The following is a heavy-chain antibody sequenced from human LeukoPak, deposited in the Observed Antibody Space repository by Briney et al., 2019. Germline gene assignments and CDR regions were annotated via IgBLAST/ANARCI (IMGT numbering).Heavy chain of an antibody. Sequence: SVKVSCKAVGGSFRIYGVTWVRQAPGQGLEWVGGIIPVYGTTNYAQKFQGRVTITTDESTSTAYMELSSLRSEDTAVYYCAREGLNYYGMDVWGQGTTVTVSS. CDR2: IIPVYGTT. J-gene: IGHJ6*02. CDR3: AREGLNYYGMDV. V-gene: IGHV1-69*05. CDR1: GGSFRIYG.